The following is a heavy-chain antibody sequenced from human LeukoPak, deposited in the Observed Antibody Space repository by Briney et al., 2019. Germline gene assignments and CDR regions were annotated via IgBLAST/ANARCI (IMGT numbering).Heavy chain of an antibody. V-gene: IGHV3-48*02. J-gene: IGHJ1*01. CDR1: GFTFRAYI. CDR2: ISSDSTNM. Sequence: GGSLRLSCVASGFTFRAYIMYWVRQAPGKGLEWVSYISSDSTNMNYADSVRGRFIISRDNAKSSLFLQMNSLRDEDTAVYYCARGTATTGGYFQHCGPGTLVTVSS. CDR3: ARGTATTGGYFQH. D-gene: IGHD1-1*01.